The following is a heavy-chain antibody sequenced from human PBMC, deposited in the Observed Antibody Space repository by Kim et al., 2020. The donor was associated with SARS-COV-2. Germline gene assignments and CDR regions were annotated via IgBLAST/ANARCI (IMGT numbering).Heavy chain of an antibody. Sequence: LSLTCAASGFTFINYPMNWVRQAPGKGLEWVSYISSSSSTIYYADSVKGRFTISRDTATNSLDLQMNSLRAEDTAVYYCARGRSYEPFDYWGPGTL. J-gene: IGHJ4*02. V-gene: IGHV3-48*01. CDR3: ARGRSYEPFDY. D-gene: IGHD3-16*01. CDR1: GFTFINYP. CDR2: ISSSSSTI.